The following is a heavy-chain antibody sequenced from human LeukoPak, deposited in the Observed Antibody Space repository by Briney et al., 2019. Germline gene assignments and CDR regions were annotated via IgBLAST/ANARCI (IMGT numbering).Heavy chain of an antibody. CDR3: ARAFEGDYTSFGYYYYYMDV. CDR1: GGSISSGSYY. Sequence: SQTLSLTCTVSGGSISSGSYYWSWIRQPPGKGLEWIGYIYYSGSTNYNPSLKSRVTISVDTSKNQFSLKLSSVTAADTAVYYCARAFEGDYTSFGYYYYYMDVWGKGTTVTVSS. V-gene: IGHV4-61*01. J-gene: IGHJ6*03. D-gene: IGHD4-17*01. CDR2: IYYSGST.